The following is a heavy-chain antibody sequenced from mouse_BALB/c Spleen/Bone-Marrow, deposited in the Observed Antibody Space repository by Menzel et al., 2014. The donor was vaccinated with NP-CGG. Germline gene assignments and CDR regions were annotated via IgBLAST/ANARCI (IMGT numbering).Heavy chain of an antibody. Sequence: VHLVESGAELVKPGASVKLSCKASGYTFTSYWMHWVNPRPGQGLEWIGEINPSDGRTYYNEKFKNKATLTVDKSSSTAYMQLSSLTSEDSAVYYCARYYNWYFDVWGAGTTVTVSS. CDR1: GYTFTSYW. J-gene: IGHJ1*01. D-gene: IGHD1-1*01. CDR3: ARYYNWYFDV. V-gene: IGHV1S81*02. CDR2: INPSDGRT.